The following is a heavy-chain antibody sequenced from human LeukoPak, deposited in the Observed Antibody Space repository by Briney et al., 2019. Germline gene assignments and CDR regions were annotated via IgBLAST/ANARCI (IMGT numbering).Heavy chain of an antibody. D-gene: IGHD6-13*01. V-gene: IGHV2-70*04. Sequence: SGPTLVNPTQTLTLTCTFSGFSLSTSGIRVSWIRQPPGKALKWLARIDWDDDKFYSTSLKTRLTISKDTSKNQVVLTMTNMDPVDTATYYCARGIAAAGVFDYWGQGTLVTVSS. J-gene: IGHJ4*02. CDR2: IDWDDDK. CDR1: GFSLSTSGIR. CDR3: ARGIAAAGVFDY.